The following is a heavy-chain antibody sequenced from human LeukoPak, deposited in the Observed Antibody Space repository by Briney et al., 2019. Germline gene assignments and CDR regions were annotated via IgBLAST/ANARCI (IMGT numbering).Heavy chain of an antibody. CDR2: MNEYGGDI. V-gene: IGHV3-7*01. Sequence: GGSLRLSCAASGFNFGGFSMSLVRQAPGKGLEWVTHMNEYGGDIFYVDSVKDRFTISRDNAKNLLYLQMNSLRAEDTAVYFCARPRGCNSGRCNNFDYWGQGTLVTVSS. CDR3: ARPRGCNSGRCNNFDY. D-gene: IGHD2-8*01. J-gene: IGHJ4*02. CDR1: GFNFGGFS.